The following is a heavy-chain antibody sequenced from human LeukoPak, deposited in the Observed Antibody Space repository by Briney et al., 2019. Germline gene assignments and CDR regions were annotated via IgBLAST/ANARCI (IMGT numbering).Heavy chain of an antibody. CDR3: ARQGQNIVGSTVWYLDL. CDR1: GGSISNYY. D-gene: IGHD1-26*01. V-gene: IGHV4-59*08. Sequence: SETLSLTCTVSGGSISNYYWSWIRQPPGKGLEWIGYIYYTGTTNYNPSLKSRVTISVDTSKNQFSLKLSSVTAADTAVYYCARQGQNIVGSTVWYLDLWGRGTLVTVSS. CDR2: IYYTGTT. J-gene: IGHJ2*01.